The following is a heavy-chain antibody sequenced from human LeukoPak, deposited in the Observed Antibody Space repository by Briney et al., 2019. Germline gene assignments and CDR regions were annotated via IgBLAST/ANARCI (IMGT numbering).Heavy chain of an antibody. CDR1: GLSISANS. J-gene: IGHJ4*02. V-gene: IGHV4-59*13. D-gene: IGHD3-10*01. CDR2: IYNSVTT. CDR3: ARGARSSDY. Sequence: SETLSLTCTVSGLSISANSWSWIRQPPGKGLEWIGYIYNSVTTNYNPSLTSRVTISVATSKNQLSLKLSSATAADTAVYYCARGARSSDYWGQGTLVTVSS.